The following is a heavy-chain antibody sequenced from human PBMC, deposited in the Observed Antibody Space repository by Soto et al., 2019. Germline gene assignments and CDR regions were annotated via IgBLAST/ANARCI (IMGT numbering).Heavy chain of an antibody. J-gene: IGHJ5*02. Sequence: QLQLQESGSRLVKSSETLSLTCAVSGDTISTGGYSWAWIRQPPGKALECIGHTYHSGNPSYNPSLKSRVIISVDGSKNQFSLKLRSLTAAATAVYYCARETYADYVGYFDPWGQGTLVTFSS. CDR1: GDTISTGGYS. CDR3: ARETYADYVGYFDP. V-gene: IGHV4-30-2*01. CDR2: TYHSGNP. D-gene: IGHD4-17*01.